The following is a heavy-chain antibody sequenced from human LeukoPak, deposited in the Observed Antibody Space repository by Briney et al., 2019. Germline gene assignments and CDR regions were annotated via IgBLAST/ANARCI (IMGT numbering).Heavy chain of an antibody. CDR3: AKDLEIAAAPEADAFDI. V-gene: IGHV3-48*01. D-gene: IGHD6-13*01. CDR1: GFTFSSYS. Sequence: PGGSLRLSCVATGFTFSSYSMNWVRQAPGKGLEWVSYISSSSSTIYYADSVKGRFTISRDNAKNSLYLQMNSLRAEDTAVYYCAKDLEIAAAPEADAFDIWGQGTMVTVSS. CDR2: ISSSSSTI. J-gene: IGHJ3*02.